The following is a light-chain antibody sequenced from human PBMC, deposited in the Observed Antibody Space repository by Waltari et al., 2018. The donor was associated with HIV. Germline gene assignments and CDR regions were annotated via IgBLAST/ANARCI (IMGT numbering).Light chain of an antibody. V-gene: IGLV1-40*01. CDR1: TSNVGAGHD. J-gene: IGLJ2*01. Sequence: QSVLTQPPSVSGAPGQRVTISCTGSTSNVGAGHDVHWYQHLLGTAPKLLINGFNRRPPGVPDRFSGSKSGTSASLAITGLQAEDEADYYCQSYDSTLSAVIFGGGTKLTVL. CDR3: QSYDSTLSAVI. CDR2: GFN.